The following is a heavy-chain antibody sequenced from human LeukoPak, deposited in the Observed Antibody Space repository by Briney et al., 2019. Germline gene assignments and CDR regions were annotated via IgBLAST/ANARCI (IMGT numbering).Heavy chain of an antibody. V-gene: IGHV4-61*02. CDR2: IYTSGST. D-gene: IGHD2-2*01. Sequence: PSETLSLTCTVSGGSISSGSYYWSWIRQPAGKGLEWIGRIYTSGSTNYNPSLKSRVTISVDTSKNQFSLKLSSVTAADTAVYYCARWGYCSSTSCYPYWGQGTLVTVSS. CDR3: ARWGYCSSTSCYPY. CDR1: GGSISSGSYY. J-gene: IGHJ4*02.